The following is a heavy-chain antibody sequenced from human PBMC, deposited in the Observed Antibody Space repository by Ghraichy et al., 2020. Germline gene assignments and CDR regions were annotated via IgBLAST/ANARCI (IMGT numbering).Heavy chain of an antibody. CDR2: IYHSGST. D-gene: IGHD6-13*01. CDR1: GGSISSSNW. Sequence: SETLSLTCAVSGGSISSSNWWSWVRQPPGKGLEWIGEIYHSGSTNYNPSLKSRVTISVDKSKNQFSLKLSSVTAADTAVYYCARAPARGSSRGRGAFDIWGQGTMVTVSS. J-gene: IGHJ3*02. V-gene: IGHV4-4*02. CDR3: ARAPARGSSRGRGAFDI.